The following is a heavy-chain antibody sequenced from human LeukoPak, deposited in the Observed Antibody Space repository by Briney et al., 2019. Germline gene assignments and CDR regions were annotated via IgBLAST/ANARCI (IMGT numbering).Heavy chain of an antibody. V-gene: IGHV3-21*01. Sequence: GGSLRLSCAASGFTFSSYAMSWVRQAPGKGLEWVSSISTSSSYIHYADSVKGRFTISRDNAKNSLFLQMNSLRAEDTAVYYCARYIATAGHFALDYWGQGTLVTVSS. CDR2: ISTSSSYI. J-gene: IGHJ4*02. D-gene: IGHD6-13*01. CDR3: ARYIATAGHFALDY. CDR1: GFTFSSYA.